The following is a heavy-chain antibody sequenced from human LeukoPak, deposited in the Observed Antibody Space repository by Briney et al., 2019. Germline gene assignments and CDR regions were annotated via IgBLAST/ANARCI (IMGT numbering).Heavy chain of an antibody. Sequence: GGSLRLSCAASGFTFSSYEVNWVRQAPGKGLEWVSYISSSGSTIYYADSVKGRFTISRDNAKNSLYLQMNSLRAEDTAVYYCARDPYSSGWHFDYWGQGTLVTVSS. V-gene: IGHV3-48*03. J-gene: IGHJ4*02. CDR1: GFTFSSYE. CDR3: ARDPYSSGWHFDY. D-gene: IGHD6-19*01. CDR2: ISSSGSTI.